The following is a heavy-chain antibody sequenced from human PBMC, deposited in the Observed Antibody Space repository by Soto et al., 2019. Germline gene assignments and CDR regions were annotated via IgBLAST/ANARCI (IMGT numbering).Heavy chain of an antibody. D-gene: IGHD1-26*01. J-gene: IGHJ4*02. CDR1: GGTFSSYA. V-gene: IGHV1-69*01. Sequence: QVQLVQSGAEVKKPRSSVKVSCKASGGTFSSYAISWVRQAPGQGLEWMGGIIPIFGTANYAQKFQGRVTITADESTSTAYMEVGSLRSEDTAVYYCAREGTRVGATPFDYWGQGTLVTVSS. CDR2: IIPIFGTA. CDR3: AREGTRVGATPFDY.